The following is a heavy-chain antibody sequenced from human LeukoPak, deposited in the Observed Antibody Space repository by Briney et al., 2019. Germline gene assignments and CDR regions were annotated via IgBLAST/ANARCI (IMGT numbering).Heavy chain of an antibody. CDR1: GGSISSHF. J-gene: IGHJ6*03. D-gene: IGHD5/OR15-5a*01. CDR2: IFYSGTT. CDR3: ARDRVYVDRKSYYYYYYMDV. V-gene: IGHV4-59*11. Sequence: NPPETLSLTCTVSGGSISSHFWSWIRQPPGKGLECIGYIFYSGTTKYNPSLRSRVTISADTSKNQFSLKLSSVTAADTAVYYCARDRVYVDRKSYYYYYYMDVWGKGTTVTISS.